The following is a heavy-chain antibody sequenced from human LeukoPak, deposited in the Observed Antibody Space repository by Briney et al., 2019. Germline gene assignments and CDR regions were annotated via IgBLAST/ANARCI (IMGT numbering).Heavy chain of an antibody. V-gene: IGHV3-23*01. D-gene: IGHD6-6*01. CDR3: AKDPDSSSDY. CDR2: ISGSGGST. CDR1: GFTFGDYA. J-gene: IGHJ4*02. Sequence: PGRSLRLSCTASGFTFGDYAMSWVRQAPGKGLEWVSAISGSGGSTYYADSVKGRFTISRDNSKNTLYLQMNSLRAEDTAVYYCAKDPDSSSDYWGQGTLVTVSS.